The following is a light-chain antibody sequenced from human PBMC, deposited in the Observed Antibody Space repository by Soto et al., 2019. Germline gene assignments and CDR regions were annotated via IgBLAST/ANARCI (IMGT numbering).Light chain of an antibody. Sequence: EIVMTQSPATLSVSPGERATLSCRASQSVSSNLAWYQQKPGQAPRLLIYGASTRATGIPARFSGSGSGTEFTLTISSLQSEDFAVYYCQQYNIPLRYTFGQGTKLEIK. J-gene: IGKJ2*01. CDR1: QSVSSN. V-gene: IGKV3-15*01. CDR3: QQYNIPLRYT. CDR2: GAS.